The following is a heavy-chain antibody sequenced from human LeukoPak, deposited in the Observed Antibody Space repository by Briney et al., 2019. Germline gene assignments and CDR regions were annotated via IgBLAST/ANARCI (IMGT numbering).Heavy chain of an antibody. V-gene: IGHV3-7*04. CDR3: SRVGYIHEGIDY. J-gene: IGHJ4*02. CDR1: GFPFRSYW. D-gene: IGHD5-24*01. CDR2: IKQDDSKK. Sequence: GGSLRLSCVASGFPFRSYWLTWVRQAPGKGLEWVAHIKQDDSKKSYVNSVKGRFTISRDNAKNSLYLPMNSLKTEDTAIYYCSRVGYIHEGIDYWGQETLVTVSS.